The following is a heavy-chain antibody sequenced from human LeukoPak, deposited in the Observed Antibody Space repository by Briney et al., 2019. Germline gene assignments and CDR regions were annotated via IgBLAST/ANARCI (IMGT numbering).Heavy chain of an antibody. Sequence: SETLSLTCTVSGGSISSYYWSWIRQPAGKGLEWIGRIYTSGSTNYNPSLKSRVTISVDKSKNQFSLKLSSVTAPDTAVYYCASSLSIAAAGRAFDIWGQGTMVTVSS. V-gene: IGHV4-4*07. CDR2: IYTSGST. D-gene: IGHD6-13*01. J-gene: IGHJ3*02. CDR1: GGSISSYY. CDR3: ASSLSIAAAGRAFDI.